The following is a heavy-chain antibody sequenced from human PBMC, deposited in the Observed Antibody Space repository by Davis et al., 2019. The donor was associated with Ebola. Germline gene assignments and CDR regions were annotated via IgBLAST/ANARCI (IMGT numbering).Heavy chain of an antibody. J-gene: IGHJ5*02. CDR2: INHSGST. CDR1: GGSFSGYY. CDR3: ARLLYSYGSEYNWFDP. D-gene: IGHD5-18*01. Sequence: MPGGSLRLSCAVYGGSFSGYYWSWIRQPPGKGLEWIGEINHSGSTNYNPSLKSRVTISVDTSKNQFSLKLSSVTAADTAVYYCARLLYSYGSEYNWFDPWGQGTLVTVSS. V-gene: IGHV4-34*01.